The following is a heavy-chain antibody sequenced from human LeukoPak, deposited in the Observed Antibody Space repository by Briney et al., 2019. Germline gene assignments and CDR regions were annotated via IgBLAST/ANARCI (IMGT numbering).Heavy chain of an antibody. CDR1: GGSISSYY. D-gene: IGHD6-6*01. J-gene: IGHJ4*02. Sequence: SETLSLTCTVSGGSISSYYWSWLRQPPGKGLEWIGYIFYSGSTNYNPSLKSRVTISVDTSKNQFSLKLSSVTAADTAVYYCARLYSSSFPLYWGQGTLVTVSS. CDR2: IFYSGST. CDR3: ARLYSSSFPLY. V-gene: IGHV4-59*08.